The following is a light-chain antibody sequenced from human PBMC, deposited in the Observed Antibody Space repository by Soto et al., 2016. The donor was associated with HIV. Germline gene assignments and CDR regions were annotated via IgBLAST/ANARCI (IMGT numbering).Light chain of an antibody. Sequence: DIQMTQSPSTLSASIGDRVTITCRASQSLSSWLAWYQQKPGRAPNLLIYETSYLESGVPSRFSGSRSGTEFTLTITSLQPDDFATYYCQQYQDYPXTFGQGTKV. CDR1: QSLSSW. CDR2: ETS. J-gene: IGKJ1*01. CDR3: QQYQDYPXT. V-gene: IGKV1-5*01.